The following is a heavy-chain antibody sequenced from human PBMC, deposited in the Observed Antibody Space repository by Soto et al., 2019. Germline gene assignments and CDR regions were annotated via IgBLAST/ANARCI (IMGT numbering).Heavy chain of an antibody. CDR2: INLSLRT. J-gene: IGHJ5*02. CDR1: GGSFSNYY. Sequence: QVQLQQWGAGLLKPSETLSLTCAVYGGSFSNYYWTWIRQPPGKGLEWIGEINLSLRTNYNPSLTSRVTMSLSTSRNQFSLKLTSVTAADTAVYYCAKGGGSLWSWGQGTLVTVSS. V-gene: IGHV4-34*01. D-gene: IGHD3-10*01. CDR3: AKGGGSLWS.